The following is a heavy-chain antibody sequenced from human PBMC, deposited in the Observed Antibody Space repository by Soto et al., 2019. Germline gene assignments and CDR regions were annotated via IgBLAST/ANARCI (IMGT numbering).Heavy chain of an antibody. CDR2: ISIRGGDE. V-gene: IGHV3-30*03. J-gene: IGHJ4*02. D-gene: IGHD6-6*01. CDR3: ARGTIVARQHLDY. CDR1: GFTFSSYA. Sequence: QVQLVESGGGVVQPGKSLRLSCAASGFTFSSYAMHWARQAPGKGLEWVTVISIRGGDEYYAESVRGRFTISRDDSKNTLYLQMVSLRVEDTAVYYCARGTIVARQHLDYCGQGTLVTVSS.